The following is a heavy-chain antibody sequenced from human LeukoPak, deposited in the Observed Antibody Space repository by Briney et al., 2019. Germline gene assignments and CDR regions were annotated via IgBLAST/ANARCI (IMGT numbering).Heavy chain of an antibody. CDR2: ISGDGGST. CDR3: ALQGFGVVTPFDY. Sequence: GGSLRLSCAASGFTFDDYAMHWVRQAPGKGLEWVSLISGDGGSTYYADSVKGRFTISRDNSKNSLYLQMNSLRTEDTALYYCALQGFGVVTPFDYWGQGTLVTVSS. CDR1: GFTFDDYA. J-gene: IGHJ4*02. V-gene: IGHV3-43*02. D-gene: IGHD3-3*01.